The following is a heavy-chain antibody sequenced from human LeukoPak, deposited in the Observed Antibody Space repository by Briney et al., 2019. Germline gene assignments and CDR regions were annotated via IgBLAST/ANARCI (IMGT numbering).Heavy chain of an antibody. J-gene: IGHJ4*02. CDR3: ARASIAAAGNIDF. D-gene: IGHD6-13*01. V-gene: IGHV1-8*03. CDR1: GYTFTSYE. Sequence: GASVKVSCKASGYTFTSYEINWVRQATGQGLEWMGKMNPNGDKTIYAQKFQGRVTITRNTSISTAYMELSSLTSGDTAIYYCARASIAAAGNIDFWGQGSLVIVSS. CDR2: MNPNGDKT.